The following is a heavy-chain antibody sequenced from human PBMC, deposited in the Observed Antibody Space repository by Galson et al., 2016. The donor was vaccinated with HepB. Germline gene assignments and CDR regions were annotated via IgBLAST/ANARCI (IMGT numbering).Heavy chain of an antibody. CDR1: GFTFGSYA. CDR2: ISDDGRKK. J-gene: IGHJ4*02. Sequence: SLRLSCAASGFTFGSYAMHWVRQAPGKGLERVATISDDGRKKDYADSVKGRFTISRDNSKNTLYLQMNSLRAEDAAVYYCTFESTQSSMAGNYWGQGTLVTVSS. CDR3: TFESTQSSMAGNY. D-gene: IGHD6-19*01. V-gene: IGHV3-30*03.